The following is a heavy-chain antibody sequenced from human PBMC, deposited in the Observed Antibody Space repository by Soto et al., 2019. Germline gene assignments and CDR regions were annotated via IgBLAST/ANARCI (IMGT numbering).Heavy chain of an antibody. V-gene: IGHV3-21*01. CDR3: AREGVHNYNEYYFDY. D-gene: IGHD3-22*01. CDR1: GFTFSSYS. J-gene: IGHJ4*02. Sequence: PGGSLRLSCAASGFTFSSYSMNWVRQAPGKGLEWVSSISSSSSYIYYADSVKGRFTISRDNAKNSLYLQMNSLTAEDTAVYYCAREGVHNYNEYYFDYWGQGTLVTVSS. CDR2: ISSSSSYI.